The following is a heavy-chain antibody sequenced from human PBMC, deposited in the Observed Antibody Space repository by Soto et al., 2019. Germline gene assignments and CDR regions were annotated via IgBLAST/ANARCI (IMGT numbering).Heavy chain of an antibody. V-gene: IGHV3-30*18. J-gene: IGHJ4*02. Sequence: VGSLRLSCAASGFTFSSYGMHWVRQAPGKGLEWVAVISYDGSNKYYADSVKGRFTISRDNSKNTLYLQMNSLRAEGTAVYYCAKEGAYCGGDCYSGFDYWGQRTLVTVSS. D-gene: IGHD2-21*02. CDR3: AKEGAYCGGDCYSGFDY. CDR2: ISYDGSNK. CDR1: GFTFSSYG.